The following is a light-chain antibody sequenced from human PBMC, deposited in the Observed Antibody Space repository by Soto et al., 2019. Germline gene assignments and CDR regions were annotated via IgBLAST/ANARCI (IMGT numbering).Light chain of an antibody. CDR1: QSVSSSY. CDR3: QQYGSSPWWT. CDR2: GAS. V-gene: IGKV3-20*01. Sequence: EFVLTQSPGTLSLSPGERATLSCRASQSVSSSYLAWYQQKPGQAPRLHIYGASSRATGIPDRFSGSGSGTDFTLTISRLEPEDFAVYYCQQYGSSPWWTFGQGTKVEI. J-gene: IGKJ1*01.